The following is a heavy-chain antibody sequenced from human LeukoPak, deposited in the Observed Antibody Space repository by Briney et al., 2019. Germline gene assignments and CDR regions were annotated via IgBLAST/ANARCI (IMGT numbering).Heavy chain of an antibody. CDR1: GYTFTTYY. CDR3: AREFGNTYYFDY. D-gene: IGHD4-23*01. V-gene: IGHV1-46*01. Sequence: ASVRLSCTAFGYTFTTYYIHWVRQAPGQGLEWMGAIDCDGGNTKYAQRLQGRVTMTRDTSTSTVYMELSSLRSEDTAVFYCAREFGNTYYFDYWGKGALVTVSA. CDR2: IDCDGGNT. J-gene: IGHJ4*02.